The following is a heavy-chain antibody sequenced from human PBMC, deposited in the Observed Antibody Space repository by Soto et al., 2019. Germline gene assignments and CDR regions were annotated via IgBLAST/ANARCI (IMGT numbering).Heavy chain of an antibody. CDR1: GGTFSSYA. V-gene: IGHV1-69*06. D-gene: IGHD2-21*02. J-gene: IGHJ4*02. CDR2: IIPIFGTA. Sequence: SVKVSCKASGGTFSSYAISWVRQAPGQGLEWMGGIIPIFGTANYAQKFQGRVTITADKSTSTAYMELSSLRSEDTAVYYCARAPPLAYCGGDCPFAYWGQGTLVTVSS. CDR3: ARAPPLAYCGGDCPFAY.